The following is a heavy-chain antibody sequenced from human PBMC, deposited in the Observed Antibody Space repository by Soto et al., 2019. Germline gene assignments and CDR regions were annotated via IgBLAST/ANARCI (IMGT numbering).Heavy chain of an antibody. D-gene: IGHD3-22*01. CDR3: ARAIGPTLFDY. J-gene: IGHJ4*02. CDR2: TGTTGDT. V-gene: IGHV3-13*04. CDR1: GFTFSSYD. Sequence: ESGGGLVQPGGSLRLSCSASGFTFSSYDMHWVRQGTGKGLEWVSATGTTGDTYYAGSVKGRFTISRENAKNSLYLQMNSLRAGDTAIYFCARAIGPTLFDYWGQGTLVTVSS.